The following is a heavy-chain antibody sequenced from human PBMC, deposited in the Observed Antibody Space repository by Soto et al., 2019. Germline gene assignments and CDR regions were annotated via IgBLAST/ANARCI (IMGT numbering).Heavy chain of an antibody. J-gene: IGHJ6*02. CDR1: GYSFTGYS. Sequence: ASVKVSCKASGYSFTGYSMHWVRQAPGQGLEWMGWINPKNGATNYARKFQGWVTMTRDTSISTAYMELSRLRSDDTAVYYCARGLDVLRFLEWSTYYYYYGMDVWGQGTTVTVSS. V-gene: IGHV1-2*04. D-gene: IGHD3-3*01. CDR3: ARGLDVLRFLEWSTYYYYYGMDV. CDR2: INPKNGAT.